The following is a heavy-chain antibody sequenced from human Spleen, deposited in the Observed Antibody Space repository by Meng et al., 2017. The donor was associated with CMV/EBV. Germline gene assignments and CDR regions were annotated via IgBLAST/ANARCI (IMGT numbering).Heavy chain of an antibody. Sequence: LSRTSSGFGGSISGSYWIWIPPSPGKGLVWIGYVSYSRTTDYNPSLKSRLTMSVDTSNNQFSLTLTSVTAADTAVYYCARARELDYWGQGTLVTVSS. J-gene: IGHJ4*02. D-gene: IGHD1-26*01. CDR2: VSYSRTT. CDR3: ARARELDY. CDR1: GGSISGSY. V-gene: IGHV4-59*12.